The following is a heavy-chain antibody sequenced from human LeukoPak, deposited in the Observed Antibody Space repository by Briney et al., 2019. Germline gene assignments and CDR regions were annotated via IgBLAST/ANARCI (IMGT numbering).Heavy chain of an antibody. CDR2: INSDGSGT. V-gene: IGHV3-74*01. CDR1: GSTFSNYW. D-gene: IGHD3-10*01. J-gene: IGHJ3*01. Sequence: PGGSLRLSCAASGSTFSNYWMHWVRQAPGKGLEWVSRINSDGSGTNYADSVKGRFTISRDNANNTLSLQMNSLRAEDTAVYYCARGSHAFDVWGQGTMVTVSS. CDR3: ARGSHAFDV.